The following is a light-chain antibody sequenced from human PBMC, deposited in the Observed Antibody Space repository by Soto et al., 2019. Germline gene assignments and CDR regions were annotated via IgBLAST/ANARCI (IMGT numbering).Light chain of an antibody. CDR2: AAS. Sequence: DIQMTQSPSSLSASVEDRVIITCRASQSISNHLNWYQQKPGKAPKLLIFAASSLQSGVPSRFSGSRSGPDFTLTISSLQPEDFATYYCQQSYSTPTFGQGTKVDI. V-gene: IGKV1-39*01. CDR3: QQSYSTPT. CDR1: QSISNH. J-gene: IGKJ1*01.